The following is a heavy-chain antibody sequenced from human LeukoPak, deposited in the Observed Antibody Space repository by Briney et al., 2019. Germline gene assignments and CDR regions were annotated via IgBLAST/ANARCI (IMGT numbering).Heavy chain of an antibody. V-gene: IGHV4-34*01. J-gene: IGHJ4*02. D-gene: IGHD1-1*01. Sequence: PSETLSLTCAVYGGSFSGYYWSWIRQPPGKGLEWIGEINHSGSTNYNPSLKSRVTISVDTSKNQFSLKLSSVTAADTAVYYCARHSELDGDDYWGQGTLVTVSS. CDR1: GGSFSGYY. CDR3: ARHSELDGDDY. CDR2: INHSGST.